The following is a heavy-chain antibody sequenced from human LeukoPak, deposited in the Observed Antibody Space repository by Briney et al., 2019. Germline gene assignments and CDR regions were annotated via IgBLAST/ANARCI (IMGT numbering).Heavy chain of an antibody. Sequence: GASVKVSCKASGYTFTSYAMNWVRQAPGQGLEWMGGIIPIFGTANYAQKFQGRVTITADESTSTAYMELSSLRSEDTAVYYCASLTPDGSGSYYNRIPWGQGTLVTVSS. CDR3: ASLTPDGSGSYYNRIP. CDR2: IIPIFGTA. CDR1: GYTFTSYA. V-gene: IGHV1-69*13. D-gene: IGHD3-10*01. J-gene: IGHJ4*02.